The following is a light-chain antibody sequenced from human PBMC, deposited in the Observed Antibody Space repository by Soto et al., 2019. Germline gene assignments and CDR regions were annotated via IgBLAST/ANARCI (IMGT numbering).Light chain of an antibody. Sequence: EIVLTQSPATLSLSPGERATLSCRASQNVNSYLAWYQQSPGQAPRLLIYDASNRATGIPARFSGSGSGTDFTLTISSLEPEDFAVYYCQQRSNWPLTFGGGTKVDIK. V-gene: IGKV3-11*01. CDR2: DAS. CDR1: QNVNSY. J-gene: IGKJ4*01. CDR3: QQRSNWPLT.